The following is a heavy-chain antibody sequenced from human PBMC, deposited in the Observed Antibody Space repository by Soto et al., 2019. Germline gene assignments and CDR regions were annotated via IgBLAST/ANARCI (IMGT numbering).Heavy chain of an antibody. CDR2: ISSSGSTI. D-gene: IGHD3-22*01. CDR1: GFTFSDYY. CDR3: ARDYYDSSGFWVGMDV. V-gene: IGHV3-11*01. Sequence: EGSLRLSCAASGFTFSDYYMSWIRQAPGKGLEWVSYISSSGSTIYYADSVKGRFTISRDNAKNSLYLQMNSLRAEDTAVYYCARDYYDSSGFWVGMDVWGQGTTVTVSS. J-gene: IGHJ6*02.